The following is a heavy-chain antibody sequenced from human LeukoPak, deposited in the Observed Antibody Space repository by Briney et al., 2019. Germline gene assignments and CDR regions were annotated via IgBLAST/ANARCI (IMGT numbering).Heavy chain of an antibody. CDR2: ISSSSSYI. Sequence: GGSLRLSCAASGFTFSSYTMHWVRQAPGKGLEWVSSISSSSSYIYYADSVKGRFTISRDNAKNSLYLQMNSLRAEDTAVYYCARRHTRFFLDYWGQGTLVTVSS. CDR3: ARRHTRFFLDY. D-gene: IGHD3-3*01. CDR1: GFTFSSYT. J-gene: IGHJ4*02. V-gene: IGHV3-21*01.